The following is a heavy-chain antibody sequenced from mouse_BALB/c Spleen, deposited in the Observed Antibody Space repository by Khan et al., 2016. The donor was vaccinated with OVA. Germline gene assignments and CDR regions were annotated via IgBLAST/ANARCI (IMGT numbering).Heavy chain of an antibody. D-gene: IGHD2-10*01. Sequence: QVQLQQSGAELARPGASVKMSCKASGYTFTSYTMHWVKQRPGQGLEWIGYINPSNGYTNYNQKFRDKATLTADKSSSTAYMQLSSLTSEDSAVYNWAIVGPYHANYGAWFAYWGQGTLITVSA. CDR2: INPSNGYT. CDR1: GYTFTSYT. CDR3: AIVGPYHANYGAWFAY. J-gene: IGHJ3*01. V-gene: IGHV1-4*01.